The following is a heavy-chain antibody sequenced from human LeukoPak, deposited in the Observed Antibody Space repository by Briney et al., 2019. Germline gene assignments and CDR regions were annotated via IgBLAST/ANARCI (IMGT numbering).Heavy chain of an antibody. Sequence: QPGASLRLSCAASGFTFSSYAMSWVRQAPGKGLEWVSAISGSGGSTYYADSVKGRFTISRDNSKNTLYLQMNSLRAEDTAVYNCAKERIFVDWLGQAFDYGGQATLVTVYS. J-gene: IGHJ4*02. CDR2: ISGSGGST. D-gene: IGHD3-9*01. CDR3: AKERIFVDWLGQAFDY. V-gene: IGHV3-23*01. CDR1: GFTFSSYA.